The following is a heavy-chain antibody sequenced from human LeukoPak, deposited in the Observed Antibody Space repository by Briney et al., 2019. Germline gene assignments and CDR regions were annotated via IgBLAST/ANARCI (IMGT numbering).Heavy chain of an antibody. V-gene: IGHV1-8*01. CDR3: ARPSSRYDAFDI. D-gene: IGHD2-2*01. Sequence: GASVKVSCKASGYTFTTYDVNWVRQATGQGLEWMGWINPNSGNTGYAQKFQGRVTMTRDTSTSTAYMELSSLGSEDTAVYYCARPSSRYDAFDIWGQGTMVTVSS. CDR1: GYTFTTYD. J-gene: IGHJ3*02. CDR2: INPNSGNT.